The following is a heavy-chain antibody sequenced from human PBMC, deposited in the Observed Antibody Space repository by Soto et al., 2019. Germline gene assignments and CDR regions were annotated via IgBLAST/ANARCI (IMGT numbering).Heavy chain of an antibody. D-gene: IGHD2-21*02. CDR2: IFPGDSDT. CDR3: ARASIVVTAIPSAFDV. CDR1: GNTFNAYW. J-gene: IGHJ3*01. Sequence: LGESLKISCKVSGNTFNAYWIGWVRQMPGKGLEWMGIIFPGDSDTIYSPSFQGQVTMSVDKSINTAYLQWRSLTASDTAIYFCARASIVVTAIPSAFDVWGQGTMVTVSS. V-gene: IGHV5-51*01.